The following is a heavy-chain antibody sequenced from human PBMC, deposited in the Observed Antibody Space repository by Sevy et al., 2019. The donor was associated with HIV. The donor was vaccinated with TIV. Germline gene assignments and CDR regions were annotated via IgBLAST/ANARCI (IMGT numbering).Heavy chain of an antibody. Sequence: SETLSLTCTVSGGSINSDHWNWIRQPPGKGLEWIGYVYYTGGTNYNPSLKNRCTISVDRTKNKFSLKLTSVTSADTALNNCARRNDFDIWGQGTMVTVSS. V-gene: IGHV4-59*08. J-gene: IGHJ3*02. CDR2: VYYTGGT. CDR1: GGSINSDH. CDR3: ARRNDFDI.